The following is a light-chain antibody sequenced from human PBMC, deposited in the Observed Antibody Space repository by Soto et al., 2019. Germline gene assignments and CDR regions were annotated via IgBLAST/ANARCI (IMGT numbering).Light chain of an antibody. CDR3: SSYTTSSTYV. V-gene: IGLV2-14*01. CDR2: EVT. CDR1: SSDVGTYDD. J-gene: IGLJ1*01. Sequence: QSALTQPASVSASPGQSITISCTGTSSDVGTYDDVSWYRQYPGKAPKLLIYEVTNRPSGVSNRFSGSKSGNTASLTISGLQAEDEADYYCSSYTTSSTYVFGSGTKVTVL.